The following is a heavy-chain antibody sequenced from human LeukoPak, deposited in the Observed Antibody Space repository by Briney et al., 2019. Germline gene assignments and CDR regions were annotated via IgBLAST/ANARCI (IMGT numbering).Heavy chain of an antibody. CDR1: GGSISSSSSY. J-gene: IGHJ3*02. D-gene: IGHD2-15*01. Sequence: SETLSLTCTVSGGSISSSSSYWGWIRQPPGKGLEWIGSISFSGSTYYNPSLKSRVTISVDTSKNQFSLRLNSVTAADTAVYYCARPTRILYEDDAFDIWGQGTMVTVSS. CDR2: ISFSGST. CDR3: ARPTRILYEDDAFDI. V-gene: IGHV4-39*01.